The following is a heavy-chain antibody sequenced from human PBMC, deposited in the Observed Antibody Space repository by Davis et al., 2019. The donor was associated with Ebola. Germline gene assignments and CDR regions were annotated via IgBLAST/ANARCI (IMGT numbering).Heavy chain of an antibody. D-gene: IGHD6-13*01. Sequence: WIRQPPGKGLEWVSLISGDGGSTYYADSVKGRFTISRDNSKNSLYLQMNSLRTEDTALYYCAKDQRDSSSWYNWFDPWGQGTLVTVSS. V-gene: IGHV3-43*02. CDR2: ISGDGGST. J-gene: IGHJ5*02. CDR3: AKDQRDSSSWYNWFDP.